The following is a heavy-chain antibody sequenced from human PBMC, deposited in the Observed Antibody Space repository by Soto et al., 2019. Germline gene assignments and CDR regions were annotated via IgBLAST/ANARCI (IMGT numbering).Heavy chain of an antibody. CDR2: ISSSSSYT. Sequence: GGSLRLSCAASGFTFSDYYMSWIRQAPGKGLEWVSYISSSSSYTNYADSVKGRFTISRDNAKNSLYLQMNSLRAEDTAVYYCARTPDCTNGVCSAGFDYWGQGTLVTVSS. J-gene: IGHJ4*02. CDR1: GFTFSDYY. CDR3: ARTPDCTNGVCSAGFDY. V-gene: IGHV3-11*06. D-gene: IGHD2-8*01.